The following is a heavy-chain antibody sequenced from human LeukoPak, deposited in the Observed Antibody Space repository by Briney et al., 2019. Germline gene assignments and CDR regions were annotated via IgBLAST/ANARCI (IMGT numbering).Heavy chain of an antibody. CDR1: GYSISSGYY. V-gene: IGHV4-38-2*02. J-gene: IGHJ4*02. CDR2: IYHSGST. D-gene: IGHD4-23*01. CDR3: ARDRGPTVVTLDY. Sequence: SETLSLTCTVSGYSISSGYYWGWIRQPPGKGLEWIGSIYHSGSTYYNLSLKSRVTISVDTSKNQFSLKLSSVTAADTAVYYCARDRGPTVVTLDYWGQGTLVTVSS.